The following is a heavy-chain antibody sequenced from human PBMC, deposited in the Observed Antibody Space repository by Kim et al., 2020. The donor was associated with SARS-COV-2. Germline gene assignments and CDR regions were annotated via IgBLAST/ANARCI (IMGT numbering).Heavy chain of an antibody. CDR3: ARDSADSSSWYFAFDI. V-gene: IGHV4-4*07. D-gene: IGHD6-13*01. J-gene: IGHJ3*02. Sequence: SLKSRVTMAVDTSKDQFSLKLSSVTAADPAVYYCARDSADSSSWYFAFDIWGQGTMVTVSS.